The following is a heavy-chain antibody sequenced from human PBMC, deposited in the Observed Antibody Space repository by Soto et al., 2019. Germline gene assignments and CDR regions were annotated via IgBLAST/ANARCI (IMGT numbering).Heavy chain of an antibody. CDR1: GGSISSGGYY. V-gene: IGHV4-31*03. Sequence: SETLSLTCTVSGGSISSGGYYWSWIRQHPGKGLEWIGYIYYSGSTYYNPSLKSRVTISVDTSKNQFSLKLSSVTAADTAVYYCARGEDYYYYMDVWGKGTTVTVSS. CDR2: IYYSGST. J-gene: IGHJ6*03. CDR3: ARGEDYYYYMDV.